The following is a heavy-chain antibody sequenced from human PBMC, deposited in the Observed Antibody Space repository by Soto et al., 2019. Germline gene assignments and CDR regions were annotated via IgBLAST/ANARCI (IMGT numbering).Heavy chain of an antibody. D-gene: IGHD5-12*01. CDR2: ISSNGGST. CDR1: GFTFSSYA. J-gene: IGHJ6*03. CDR3: ARDLVSGYSGYDSYYYYYYYMDV. V-gene: IGHV3-64*01. Sequence: GGSLRLSCAASGFTFSSYAMHWVRQAPGKGLEYVSAISSNGGSTYYANSVKGRFTISRDNSKNTLYLQMGSLRAEDMAVYYCARDLVSGYSGYDSYYYYYYYMDVWGKGTTVTVSS.